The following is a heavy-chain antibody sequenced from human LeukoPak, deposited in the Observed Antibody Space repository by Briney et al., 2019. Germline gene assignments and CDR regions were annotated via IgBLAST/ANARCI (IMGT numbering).Heavy chain of an antibody. V-gene: IGHV1-69*05. Sequence: SVKVSCKASGGTFSSYAISWVRQAPGQGLEWMGGIIPIFGTANYAQKFQGRVTITTDESTSTAYMELSSLRSEDTAVYYCARGLQGYSSSFFSYWGQGTLVTVSS. CDR2: IIPIFGTA. D-gene: IGHD6-13*01. CDR1: GGTFSSYA. CDR3: ARGLQGYSSSFFSY. J-gene: IGHJ4*02.